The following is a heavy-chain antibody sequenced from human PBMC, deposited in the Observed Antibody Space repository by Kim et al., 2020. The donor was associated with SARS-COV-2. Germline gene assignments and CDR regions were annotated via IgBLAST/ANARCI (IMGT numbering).Heavy chain of an antibody. CDR1: GGSISSSSYY. CDR3: ARHSSDSSSPFFPPLDDAFDI. CDR2: IYYSGST. D-gene: IGHD6-6*01. J-gene: IGHJ3*02. V-gene: IGHV4-39*01. Sequence: SETLSLTCTVSGGSISSSSYYWGWIRQPPGKGLEWIGSIYYSGSTYYNPSLKSRVTISVDTSKNQFSLKLSSVTAADTAVYYCARHSSDSSSPFFPPLDDAFDIWGQGTMVTVSS.